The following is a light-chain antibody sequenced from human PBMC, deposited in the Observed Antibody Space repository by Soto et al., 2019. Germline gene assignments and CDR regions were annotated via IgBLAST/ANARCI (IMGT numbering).Light chain of an antibody. CDR1: QTITSD. V-gene: IGKV1-39*01. CDR2: AAS. J-gene: IGKJ5*01. Sequence: DIQMTQSPSSLSASVGDRVSITCRASQTITSDLNWYQQRPGKAPKLLIHAASNLQSGVPSRFSGSGSGTDFALTISRLEPEDFAVYYCQQYGTSPLITFGQGTRLEI. CDR3: QQYGTSPLIT.